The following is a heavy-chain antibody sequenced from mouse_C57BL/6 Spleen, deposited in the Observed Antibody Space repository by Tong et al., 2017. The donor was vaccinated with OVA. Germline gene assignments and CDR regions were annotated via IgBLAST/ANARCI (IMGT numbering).Heavy chain of an antibody. V-gene: IGHV14-3*02. CDR3: ASGYVYFDY. CDR1: GFNIKDTY. D-gene: IGHD2-2*01. Sequence: EVQLQESGAELVKPGASVKLSCTASGFNIKDTYMHWVKQRPEQGLEWIGRIDPANGNTKYDPKFQGKATITADTSSNPASLQLCRLTSEAPAVYYCASGYVYFDYWGQGTTLSVSS. J-gene: IGHJ2*01. CDR2: IDPANGNT.